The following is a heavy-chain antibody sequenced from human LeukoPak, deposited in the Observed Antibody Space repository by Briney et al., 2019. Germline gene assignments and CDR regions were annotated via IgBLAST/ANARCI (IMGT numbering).Heavy chain of an antibody. CDR3: ARDMGPYGGSPGAS. CDR1: GFTFGGYW. Sequence: PGGSLRLSCAVSGFTFGGYWMHWVRQAPGKGLVWVSRVATGGTGPSYADSVKGRFTISRDNAKNTLYLQMNSLSAEDTAVYFCARDMGPYGGSPGASWGQGTLVTVSS. V-gene: IGHV3-74*01. J-gene: IGHJ5*02. CDR2: VATGGTGP. D-gene: IGHD4-23*01.